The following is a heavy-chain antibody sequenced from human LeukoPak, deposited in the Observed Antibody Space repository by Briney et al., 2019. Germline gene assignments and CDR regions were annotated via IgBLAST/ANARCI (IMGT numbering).Heavy chain of an antibody. V-gene: IGHV4-30-4*01. Sequence: SETLSLTCTVSGGSISSGDYYWSWIRQPPGKGLEWIGYIYYSGSTYYTPSLKSRVTISVDTSKNQFSLKLSSVTAADTAVYYCARDSGMGYDSXGYWDYWGQGTLVTVSS. J-gene: IGHJ4*02. CDR1: GGSISSGDYY. CDR3: ARDSGMGYDSXGYWDY. CDR2: IYYSGST. D-gene: IGHD3-22*01.